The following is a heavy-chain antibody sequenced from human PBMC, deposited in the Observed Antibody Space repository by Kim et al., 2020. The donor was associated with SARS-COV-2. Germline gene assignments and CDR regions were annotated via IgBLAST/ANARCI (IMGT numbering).Heavy chain of an antibody. Sequence: GGSLRLSCAASGFTFSSYAMSWVRQAPGKGLEWVSAISGSGGSTNYADSVKGRFTISRDNSKNTLYLQMNSLRAEDTAVYDCAKGLIAAAGNQIDYWGQGTLVTVSS. CDR2: ISGSGGST. CDR3: AKGLIAAAGNQIDY. V-gene: IGHV3-23*01. D-gene: IGHD6-13*01. CDR1: GFTFSSYA. J-gene: IGHJ4*02.